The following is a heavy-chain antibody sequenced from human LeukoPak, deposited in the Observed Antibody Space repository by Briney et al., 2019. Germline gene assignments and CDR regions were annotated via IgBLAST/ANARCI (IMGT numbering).Heavy chain of an antibody. Sequence: SVKVSCKASGGTFSSYAISWVRQAPGQGLEWMGGIIPIFGTANYAQKFQGRVTITTDESTSSAYMELSSLRSEDTAVYYCAREVGYYYDSSGYYHFDYWGQGTLVTVSS. D-gene: IGHD3-22*01. V-gene: IGHV1-69*05. CDR2: IIPIFGTA. CDR3: AREVGYYYDSSGYYHFDY. J-gene: IGHJ4*02. CDR1: GGTFSSYA.